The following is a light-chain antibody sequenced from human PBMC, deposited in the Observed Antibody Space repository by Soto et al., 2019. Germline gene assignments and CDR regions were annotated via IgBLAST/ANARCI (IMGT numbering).Light chain of an antibody. Sequence: EIVMTQSPATLSVSPGERATLSCRASQSVSSNLAWYQQKPGQAPRVLIYGASTRATGIPARFSGSGSGTAFTLTISSLQSEDFAVYYCQQYNNWPPLTFGGGTKVEIK. CDR1: QSVSSN. CDR3: QQYNNWPPLT. CDR2: GAS. V-gene: IGKV3-15*01. J-gene: IGKJ4*02.